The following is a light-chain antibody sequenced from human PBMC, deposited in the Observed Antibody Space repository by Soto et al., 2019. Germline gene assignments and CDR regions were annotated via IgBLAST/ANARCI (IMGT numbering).Light chain of an antibody. J-gene: IGKJ4*01. CDR1: STVDGIY. Sequence: ETVLTQSPCTLSLSPGERASISCRASSTVDGIYLAWYQQKPGQAPRLLIYGATNRATGIPDRFSGSGPGTDFTLTISRLEPEDFAVYYCQQYGRSSLTFGGGTKVDIK. CDR2: GAT. V-gene: IGKV3-20*01. CDR3: QQYGRSSLT.